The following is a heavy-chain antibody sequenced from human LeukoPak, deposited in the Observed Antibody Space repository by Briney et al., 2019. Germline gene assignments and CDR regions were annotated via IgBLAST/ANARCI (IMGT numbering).Heavy chain of an antibody. Sequence: SETLSLTCAVSGYSISSGYYWGWIRPPPGKGLEWIGSIYHSGSTYYNPSLKSRVTISGDTSKNHFSLNLSSVTAADTAVYYCARYDFWSGSDNWFDPWGQGTLVTVSS. CDR3: ARYDFWSGSDNWFDP. D-gene: IGHD3-3*01. V-gene: IGHV4-38-2*01. J-gene: IGHJ5*02. CDR1: GYSISSGYY. CDR2: IYHSGST.